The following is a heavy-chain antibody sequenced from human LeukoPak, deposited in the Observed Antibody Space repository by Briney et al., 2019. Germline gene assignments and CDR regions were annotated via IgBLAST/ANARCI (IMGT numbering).Heavy chain of an antibody. CDR3: ALTPDYYGSGSFDY. V-gene: IGHV3-7*01. Sequence: GGSLRLSCAASGFTFSSYGMHWVRQAPGKGLEWVADIKQDGSEKYYVDSVKGRFTISRDNAKNSLYLQMNNLRAEDTAVYYCALTPDYYGSGSFDYWGQGTLVTVSS. D-gene: IGHD3-10*01. J-gene: IGHJ4*02. CDR2: IKQDGSEK. CDR1: GFTFSSYG.